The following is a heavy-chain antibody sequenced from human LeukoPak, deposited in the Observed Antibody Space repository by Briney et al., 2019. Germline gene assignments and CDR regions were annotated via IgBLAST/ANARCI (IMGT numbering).Heavy chain of an antibody. V-gene: IGHV1-18*01. Sequence: ASVKVSCKASGYTFTNYGISWVRQAPGQGLEWMGWISAYNGNTNYAQKLQGRVTMTTDTSTSTAYMELRSLRSEDTAVYYCARGRYYDFWSDNHWYFDLWGRGTLVTVSS. J-gene: IGHJ2*01. CDR1: GYTFTNYG. CDR3: ARGRYYDFWSDNHWYFDL. CDR2: ISAYNGNT. D-gene: IGHD3-3*01.